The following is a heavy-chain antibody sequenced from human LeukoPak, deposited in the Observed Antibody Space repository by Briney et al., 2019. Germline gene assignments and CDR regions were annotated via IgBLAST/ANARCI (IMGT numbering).Heavy chain of an antibody. CDR1: GGSISSGGYY. CDR2: IYYSGST. J-gene: IGHJ6*02. V-gene: IGHV4-31*03. Sequence: SETLSLTCTVSGGSISSGGYYWSWIRQHPGTGLEWIGYIYYSGSTNYNPSLKSRVTISVYTSKNQFSLKLSSVTAADTAVYYCARARHDYGDLVYYYYYGMDVWGQGTTVTVSS. D-gene: IGHD4-17*01. CDR3: ARARHDYGDLVYYYYYGMDV.